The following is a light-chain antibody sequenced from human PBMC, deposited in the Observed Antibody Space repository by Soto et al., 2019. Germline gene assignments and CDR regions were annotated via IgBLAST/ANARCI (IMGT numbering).Light chain of an antibody. V-gene: IGLV1-36*01. CDR3: AAWDDNVNGPV. J-gene: IGLJ2*01. CDR1: RSNIGNNA. CDR2: YDD. Sequence: QSVLTQPPSVSEAPRQRVTISCSGSRSNIGNNAVNWYQQVPGKAPKLLIYYDDLLPSGVSDRFSGSKSGTSASLAISGLQSEVEADYYCAAWDDNVNGPVFGGGTKLTVL.